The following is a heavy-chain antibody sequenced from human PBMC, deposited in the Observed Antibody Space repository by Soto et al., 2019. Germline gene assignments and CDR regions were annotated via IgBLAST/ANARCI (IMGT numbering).Heavy chain of an antibody. CDR2: ISHDGSVT. D-gene: IGHD6-13*01. J-gene: IGHJ5*02. CDR1: GFTFSTSG. V-gene: IGHV3-30*18. CDR3: AKDWDSSGWYNWFDP. Sequence: QVQMVESGGGVVQPGTCLRLYCATSGFTFSTSGMPWVRQAPGKGLEWVAMISHDGSVTYYTDSVQGRFTISRDTPKNTLYLQMNSLRDEDTAIYYCAKDWDSSGWYNWFDPWGQGTRVTVS.